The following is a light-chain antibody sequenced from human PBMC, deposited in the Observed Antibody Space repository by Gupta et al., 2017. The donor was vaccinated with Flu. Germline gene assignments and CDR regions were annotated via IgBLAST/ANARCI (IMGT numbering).Light chain of an antibody. Sequence: QSVLTQPPSASGTPGQRVTIACSGSSSNIGTNAVTWYQQLPGTAPKLLIYNNNLRPSGVPARFSGSKSGTSASLAISGLQSEDEADYYCAAWDDSLNGDVFGTGTKVTVL. CDR1: SSNIGTNA. CDR2: NNN. J-gene: IGLJ1*01. CDR3: AAWDDSLNGDV. V-gene: IGLV1-44*01.